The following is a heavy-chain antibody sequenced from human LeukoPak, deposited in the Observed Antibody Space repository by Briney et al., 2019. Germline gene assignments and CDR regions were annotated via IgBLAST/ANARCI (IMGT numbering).Heavy chain of an antibody. CDR1: GFTFSSCA. D-gene: IGHD5-18*01. CDR2: LYIGGNT. CDR3: MTAAGYNFGQY. J-gene: IGHJ4*02. Sequence: GGSLRLSCAASGFTFSSCAMNWVRQAPGKGLEWVSALYIGGNTYYADSVRGRFTISRDNSKNTLYLQMNSLRAEDTAIYYCMTAAGYNFGQYWGQGTLVTVSS. V-gene: IGHV3-23*05.